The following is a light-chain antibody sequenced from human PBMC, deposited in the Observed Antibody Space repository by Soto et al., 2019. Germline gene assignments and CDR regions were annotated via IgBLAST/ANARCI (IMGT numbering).Light chain of an antibody. CDR2: YDS. J-gene: IGLJ2*01. Sequence: SYELTQPPSVSVAPXXXARITCGGNNIGSKSVHWYQQKPGQAPVLVIYYDSDRPSGIPERFSGSNSGNTATLTISRVEAGDEADYYCQVWDSSSDHVVFGGGTKLTVL. CDR3: QVWDSSSDHVV. V-gene: IGLV3-21*04. CDR1: NIGSKS.